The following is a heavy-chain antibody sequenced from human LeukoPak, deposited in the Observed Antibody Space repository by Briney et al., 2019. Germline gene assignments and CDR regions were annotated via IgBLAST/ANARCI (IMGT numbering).Heavy chain of an antibody. Sequence: LPGGSLRLSCAASGFTFSSYAMSWVRQAPGKGLEWVSAISGSGGSTYYADSVKGRFTISRDNSKNTLYLQMNSLRAEDTAVYYCAKEARKPLIAAAGPIDYWGQGTLVTVSS. V-gene: IGHV3-23*01. CDR3: AKEARKPLIAAAGPIDY. J-gene: IGHJ4*02. CDR1: GFTFSSYA. CDR2: ISGSGGST. D-gene: IGHD6-13*01.